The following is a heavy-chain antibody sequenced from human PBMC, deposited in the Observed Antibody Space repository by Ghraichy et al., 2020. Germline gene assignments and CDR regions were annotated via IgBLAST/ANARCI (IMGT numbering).Heavy chain of an antibody. CDR3: ARQSGYAWGMDV. Sequence: ASVKVSCKTARANFTTPFTLRKLLSRLLVEKIKGWINPNSGGTNYAQKFQGWVTMTRDTSISTAYMELSRLRSDDTAVYYCARQSGYAWGMDVWGQGSTVTGS. V-gene: IGHV1-2*04. J-gene: IGHJ6*02. CDR1: RANFTTPF. D-gene: IGHD3-3*01. CDR2: INPNSGGT.